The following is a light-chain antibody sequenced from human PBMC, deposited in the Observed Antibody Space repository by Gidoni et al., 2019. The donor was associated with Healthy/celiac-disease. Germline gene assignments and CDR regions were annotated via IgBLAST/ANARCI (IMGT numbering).Light chain of an antibody. CDR3: QQLNSYPYT. CDR2: AAS. Sequence: IQLTQSPSFLSASVGDRVTITCRASQGISSYLAWYQQKPGTAPKLLIYAASTLQSGVPSRFSGSGSGTEFTLTISSLQPEDFATYYCQQLNSYPYTFGQGTKLEIK. V-gene: IGKV1-9*01. CDR1: QGISSY. J-gene: IGKJ2*01.